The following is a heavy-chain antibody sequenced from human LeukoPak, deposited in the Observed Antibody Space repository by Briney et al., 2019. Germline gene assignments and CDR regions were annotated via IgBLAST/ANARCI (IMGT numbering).Heavy chain of an antibody. V-gene: IGHV3-7*01. J-gene: IGHJ4*02. CDR2: IKQDGGQI. Sequence: GGSLRLSCAASEFTFSSYWMSWVRQAPGKRLEWVANIKQDGGQIYYLDSVKGRFTVSRDNAKNSLYLQMNSLRAEDTAVYYCARLGARQMLEYWGQGTLVTVSS. CDR1: EFTFSSYW. CDR3: ARLGARQMLEY. D-gene: IGHD4-17*01.